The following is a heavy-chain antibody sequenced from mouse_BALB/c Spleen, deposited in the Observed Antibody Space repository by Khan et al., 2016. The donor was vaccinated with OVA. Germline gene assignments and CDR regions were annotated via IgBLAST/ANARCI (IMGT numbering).Heavy chain of an antibody. Sequence: EVELVESGGGLVKPGGSLKLSCAASGFTFSSYTMSWVRQTPEKRLEWVATISSGGDNTYYPDSVKGRFTISRDNAKNNLYLQMSSLRSEDTALYYCARSNYGNFAHRGQGTLVTVSA. CDR1: GFTFSSYT. J-gene: IGHJ3*01. V-gene: IGHV5-9*03. CDR3: ARSNYGNFAH. CDR2: ISSGGDNT. D-gene: IGHD2-1*01.